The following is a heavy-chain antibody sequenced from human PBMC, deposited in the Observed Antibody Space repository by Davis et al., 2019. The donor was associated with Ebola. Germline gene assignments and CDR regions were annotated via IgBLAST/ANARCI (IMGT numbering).Heavy chain of an antibody. V-gene: IGHV1-18*01. CDR3: ARVTGYDFWSGYSNYYGMDV. J-gene: IGHJ6*02. Sequence: ASVKVSCKASGYTFTSYGISWVRQAPGQGLEWMGWIRAYNGNTNYAQKLQGRVTMTTDTSTSTAYMELRSLRSDDTAVYYCARVTGYDFWSGYSNYYGMDVWGQGTTVTVSS. CDR2: IRAYNGNT. CDR1: GYTFTSYG. D-gene: IGHD3-3*01.